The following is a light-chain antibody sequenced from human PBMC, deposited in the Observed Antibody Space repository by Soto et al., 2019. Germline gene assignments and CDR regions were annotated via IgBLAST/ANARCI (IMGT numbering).Light chain of an antibody. CDR3: QQYGSSGT. CDR2: GAS. J-gene: IGKJ1*01. CDR1: QSVSSSY. Sequence: EIVLTQSPGTLSLSPGERATLSCRASQSVSSSYLAWYQQKPGQAPRLLIYGASNRATGIPDRFSGRGSGTDFTLTISRLEPEDFAVYYCQQYGSSGTVGQGTKVDIK. V-gene: IGKV3-20*01.